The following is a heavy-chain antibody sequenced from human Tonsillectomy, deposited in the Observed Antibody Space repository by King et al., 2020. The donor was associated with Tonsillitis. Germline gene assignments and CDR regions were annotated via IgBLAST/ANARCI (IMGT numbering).Heavy chain of an antibody. V-gene: IGHV3-43*02. D-gene: IGHD5-18*01. CDR3: GKDISRILLWFGLDY. Sequence: VQLVESGGGVVQPGGSLRLSCVASGFTFADYGMHWVRQAPGKGLEWVSLISGDGDSTYYADSVKGRFTISRDNSKNSLYLQMNSLRTEDTALYYCGKDISRILLWFGLDYWGLGTLVTVSS. CDR1: GFTFADYG. J-gene: IGHJ4*02. CDR2: ISGDGDST.